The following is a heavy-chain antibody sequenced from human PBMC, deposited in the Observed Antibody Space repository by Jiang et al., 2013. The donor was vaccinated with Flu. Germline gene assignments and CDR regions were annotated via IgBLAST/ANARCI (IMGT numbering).Heavy chain of an antibody. Sequence: EWMGGIIPIFGTANYAQKFQGRVTITADESTSTAYMELSSLRSEDTAVYYCARDLYLDPKEDTYYYGSGSGFDYWGQGTLVTVSS. D-gene: IGHD3-10*01. V-gene: IGHV1-69*01. J-gene: IGHJ4*02. CDR3: ARDLYLDPKEDTYYYGSGSGFDY. CDR2: IIPIFGTA.